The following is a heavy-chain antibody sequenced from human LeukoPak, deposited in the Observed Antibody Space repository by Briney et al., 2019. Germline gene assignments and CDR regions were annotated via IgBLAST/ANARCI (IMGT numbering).Heavy chain of an antibody. CDR1: GFTFSDYY. CDR3: ARDHIAAAGTPHY. J-gene: IGHJ4*02. Sequence: PGGSLRLSCAASGFTFSDYYMSWIRQAPGKGLEWVSYISSGSSYTNNADSVKGRFTISRDNAKNSLYLQMNSLRAEDTAVYYCARDHIAAAGTPHYWGQGTLVTVSS. V-gene: IGHV3-11*05. D-gene: IGHD6-13*01. CDR2: ISSGSSYT.